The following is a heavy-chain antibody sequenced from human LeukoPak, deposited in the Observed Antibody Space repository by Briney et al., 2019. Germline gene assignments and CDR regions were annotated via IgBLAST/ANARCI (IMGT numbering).Heavy chain of an antibody. CDR1: GFTFSTYA. V-gene: IGHV3-23*01. CDR3: AKTRYSYGYNWFDP. CDR2: IGPRGDG. J-gene: IGHJ5*02. D-gene: IGHD5-18*01. Sequence: GSLRLSCAASGFTFSTYAMSWVRQAPGKGLEWVSSIGPRGDGYYADSVKGRFTISRDNSKNTLYLQMNSLRAEDTAVYYCAKTRYSYGYNWFDPWGQGTLVTVSS.